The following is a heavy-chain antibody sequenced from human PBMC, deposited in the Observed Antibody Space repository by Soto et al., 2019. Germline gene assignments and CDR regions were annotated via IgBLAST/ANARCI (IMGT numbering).Heavy chain of an antibody. Sequence: EVLLLESGGGLVQPGGSLRLSCEASGFSFSSFAMNWVRQAPGKGLEWVSAIGDSGASTYYADSVKGRFTITRDNSRNTVDLQLNSLRADDTAVYYCAKGVELDVWGNGTTVTVSS. CDR2: IGDSGAST. D-gene: IGHD1-26*01. V-gene: IGHV3-23*01. J-gene: IGHJ6*04. CDR1: GFSFSSFA. CDR3: AKGVELDV.